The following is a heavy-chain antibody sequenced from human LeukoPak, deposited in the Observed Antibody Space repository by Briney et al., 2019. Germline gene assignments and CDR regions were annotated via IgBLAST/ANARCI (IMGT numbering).Heavy chain of an antibody. V-gene: IGHV3-48*04. CDR3: ARDYNYCSSGRCYDAFDI. CDR1: GLTFSSYS. J-gene: IGHJ3*02. D-gene: IGHD2-2*01. CDR2: ISSSSSTI. Sequence: PGGSLRLSCAASGLTFSSYSMNWVRQAPGKGLEWVSYISSSSSTIYYADSVKGRFTISRDNAKNSLYLQMNSLRAEDTSVYYCARDYNYCSSGRCYDAFDIWGQGTMVTVSS.